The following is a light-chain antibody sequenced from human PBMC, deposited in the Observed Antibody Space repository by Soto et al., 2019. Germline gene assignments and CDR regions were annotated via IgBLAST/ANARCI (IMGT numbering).Light chain of an antibody. CDR1: QRVRLSY. V-gene: IGKV3-20*01. Sequence: PGNRVTVSCRVSQRVRLSYLVWYQQKPGQAPRLLIYDSSTRASGVPDRFDGGGSGTDFTLTITSLEPEDSAVYYCQQYARSSWTFGQG. CDR3: QQYARSSWT. J-gene: IGKJ5*01. CDR2: DSS.